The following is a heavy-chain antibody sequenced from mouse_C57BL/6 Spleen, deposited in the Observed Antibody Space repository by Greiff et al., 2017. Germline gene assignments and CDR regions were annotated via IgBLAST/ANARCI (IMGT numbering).Heavy chain of an antibody. CDR3: AREGYGSSPLAMDY. CDR1: GYSITSGYY. V-gene: IGHV3-6*01. CDR2: ISYDGSN. Sequence: EVQLQESGPGLVKPSQSLSLTCSVTGYSITSGYYWNWIRQFPGNKLEWMGYISYDGSNNYNPSLKNRISITRDTSKNQFFLKLNSVTTEDTATYYCAREGYGSSPLAMDYWGQGTSVTVSS. J-gene: IGHJ4*01. D-gene: IGHD1-1*01.